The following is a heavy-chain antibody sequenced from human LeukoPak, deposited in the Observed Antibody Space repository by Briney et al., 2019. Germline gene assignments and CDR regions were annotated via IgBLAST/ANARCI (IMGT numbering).Heavy chain of an antibody. CDR2: ISAYNGNT. CDR3: AREKPWGYGSGSDGMDV. Sequence: ASVKVSCKASGYTFTNYGTTWVRQAPGQGLEWMGWISAYNGNTNYAQKFQGRVTMTTDTSTSTAYMELRSLRSDDTAVYYCAREKPWGYGSGSDGMDVWGKGTTVTVSS. V-gene: IGHV1-18*04. CDR1: GYTFTNYG. D-gene: IGHD3-10*01. J-gene: IGHJ6*04.